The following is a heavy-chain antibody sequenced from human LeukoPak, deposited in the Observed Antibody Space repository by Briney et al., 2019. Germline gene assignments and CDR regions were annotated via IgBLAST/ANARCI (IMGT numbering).Heavy chain of an antibody. Sequence: GGSLRLSRAVSGFSVSSYGMSWVRQAPGRGLEWISAINVNGDTKYYADSVRGRFIISRDNSENTLYLQMNSLRAEDTAVYYCANAFSDQLSIAAALGVWGKGTTVTVSS. J-gene: IGHJ6*04. CDR1: GFSVSSYG. CDR2: INVNGDTK. CDR3: ANAFSDQLSIAAALGV. D-gene: IGHD6-13*01. V-gene: IGHV3-23*01.